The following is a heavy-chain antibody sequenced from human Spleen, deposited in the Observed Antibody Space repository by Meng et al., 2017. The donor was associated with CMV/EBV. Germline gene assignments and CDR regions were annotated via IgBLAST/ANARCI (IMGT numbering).Heavy chain of an antibody. CDR2: INHSGTT. Sequence: GSLRLSCAVYGGSFSVYFWTWIRQPPGKGLEWVGEINHSGTTNYNPSLKSRVTISIDTSKNQFSLKLSSVTAADTAVYYCASKGRLLWFGELPSGMDVWGQGTLVTVSS. CDR1: GGSFSVYF. D-gene: IGHD3-10*01. J-gene: IGHJ4*02. CDR3: ASKGRLLWFGELPSGMDV. V-gene: IGHV4-34*01.